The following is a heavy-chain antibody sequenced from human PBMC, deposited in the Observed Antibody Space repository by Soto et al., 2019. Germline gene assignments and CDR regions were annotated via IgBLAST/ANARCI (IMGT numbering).Heavy chain of an antibody. V-gene: IGHV1-69*01. CDR1: GATFSSYA. CDR2: IIPIFGPA. Sequence: QVQLVQSGAEVKKPGSSVNVSCKASGATFSSYAISWVRQAPGQGLEWMGGIIPIFGPANYAQKFQGRVTITADESTSTAYMELSSLRSEDTAVYYCARAPDGLNMFDYWGQGTLVTVSS. CDR3: ARAPDGLNMFDY. J-gene: IGHJ4*02.